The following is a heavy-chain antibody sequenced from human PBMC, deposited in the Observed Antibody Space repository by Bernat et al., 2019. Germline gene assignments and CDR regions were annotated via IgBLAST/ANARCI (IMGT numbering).Heavy chain of an antibody. V-gene: IGHV3-7*01. D-gene: IGHD3-22*01. Sequence: DVQLVESGGGLVQRGGSLRLSCAASGFTFSHYWMSWVRQAPGKGLEWVANIKEDGSEKYYVDSVKGRFTISRDNAKNSLYLQMNSLRAEDTAVYFCARDNYDTSPLDYWGQGTLVSVSS. CDR1: GFTFSHYW. CDR3: ARDNYDTSPLDY. J-gene: IGHJ4*02. CDR2: IKEDGSEK.